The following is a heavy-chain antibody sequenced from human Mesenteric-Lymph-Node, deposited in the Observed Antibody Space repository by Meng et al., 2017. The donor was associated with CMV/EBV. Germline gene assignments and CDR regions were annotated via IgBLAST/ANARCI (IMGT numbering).Heavy chain of an antibody. CDR2: ISAYNGNT. CDR3: ARENEDCSSTSCYTGWFDP. D-gene: IGHD2-2*02. V-gene: IGHV1-18*01. Sequence: ASVKVSCKASGYTFTSYGISWVRQAPGQGLEWMGWISAYNGNTNYAQKLQGRVTMTTDTSTSTAYMELRSLRSDDTAVYYCARENEDCSSTSCYTGWFDPWGQGTLVTVSS. CDR1: GYTFTSYG. J-gene: IGHJ5*02.